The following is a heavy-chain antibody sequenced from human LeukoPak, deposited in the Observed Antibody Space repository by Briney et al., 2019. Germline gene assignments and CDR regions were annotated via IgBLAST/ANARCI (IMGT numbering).Heavy chain of an antibody. CDR3: ARGVSIFGVVPSLGYYYYGMDV. CDR2: IIPILGIA. V-gene: IGHV1-69*04. Sequence: SVKVSCKASGYTFTGYYMHWVRQAPGQGLEWMGRIIPILGIANYAQKFQGRVTITADKSTSTAYMELSSLRSEDTAVYYCARGVSIFGVVPSLGYYYYGMDVWGQGTTVTVSS. D-gene: IGHD3-3*01. CDR1: GYTFTGYY. J-gene: IGHJ6*02.